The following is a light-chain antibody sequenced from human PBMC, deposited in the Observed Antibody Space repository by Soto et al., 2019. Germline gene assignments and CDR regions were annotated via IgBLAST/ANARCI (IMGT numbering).Light chain of an antibody. CDR1: QSVSSSY. CDR3: QQYRSPWT. Sequence: EIVLTQTPGTLSLSPGERATLSCRASQSVSSSYLAWYQQKPGQAPRLLIYGASSRATGIPDRFSGSGQGTDYILTISSLEPEEFAVYYGQQYRSPWTFGQGAKVDMK. J-gene: IGKJ1*01. CDR2: GAS. V-gene: IGKV3-20*01.